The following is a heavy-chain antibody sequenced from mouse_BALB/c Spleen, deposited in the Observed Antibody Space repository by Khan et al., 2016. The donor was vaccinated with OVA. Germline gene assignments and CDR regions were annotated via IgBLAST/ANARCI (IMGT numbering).Heavy chain of an antibody. D-gene: IGHD2-14*01. CDR3: ASGLPYRRYDGYAMDY. J-gene: IGHJ4*01. V-gene: IGHV2-9*02. CDR1: GFSLSSYG. Sequence: QVQLQQSGPGLVAPSQSLSITCTVSGFSLSSYGVHWVRQPPGKGLEWVGVMWAGKSTNYNSTLMSRLSISKDNSKSQVFLKMKSMQTDDTAMYFCASGLPYRRYDGYAMDYWGQGTSVTVSS. CDR2: MWAGKST.